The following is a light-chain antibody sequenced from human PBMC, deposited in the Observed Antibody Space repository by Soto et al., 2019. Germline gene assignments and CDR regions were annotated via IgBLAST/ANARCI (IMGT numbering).Light chain of an antibody. CDR1: SSNIGAGYD. V-gene: IGLV1-40*01. CDR3: QSYDSSLSAYV. CDR2: ANT. Sequence: QSVLTQAPSVSGPPGQRVTFSCTGGSSNIGAGYDVHWYQQFPGTAPKLLIYANTNRPSGVPDRFSGSKSGTSASLAITGLQAEDEADYYCQSYDSSLSAYVFGTGTQVTVL. J-gene: IGLJ1*01.